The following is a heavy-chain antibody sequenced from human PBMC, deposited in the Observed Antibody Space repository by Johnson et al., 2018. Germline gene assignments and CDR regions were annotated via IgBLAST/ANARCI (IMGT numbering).Heavy chain of an antibody. CDR1: GGSFSTYY. CDR2: IHSTGST. D-gene: IGHD2-15*01. Sequence: QVQLQESGPGLVKPSEPLSLTCTISGGSFSTYYWSWIRQPPGKGLEWVAYIHSTGSTNYNPSLKRRVTMSVDTSEKQFSLKLTSVTAADTAVHYCAREWCAFDFWGQGTMVIVSS. CDR3: AREWCAFDF. J-gene: IGHJ3*01. V-gene: IGHV4-59*01.